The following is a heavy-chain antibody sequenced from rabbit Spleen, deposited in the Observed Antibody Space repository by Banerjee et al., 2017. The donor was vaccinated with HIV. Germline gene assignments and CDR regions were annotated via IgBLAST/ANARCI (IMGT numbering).Heavy chain of an antibody. J-gene: IGHJ4*01. CDR2: IDAGSSGSA. CDR1: GFSFSSNYW. D-gene: IGHD2-1*01. V-gene: IGHV1S40*01. CDR3: ARDDDARSSKYYFNL. Sequence: QSLEESGGGLVKPGASLTLTCTASGFSFSSNYWICWVRQAPGKGLEWIACIDAGSSGSAYYANWAKGRFTISVTSSTTVTLQMTSLTAADTATYFCARDDDARSSKYYFNLWGPGTLVTVS.